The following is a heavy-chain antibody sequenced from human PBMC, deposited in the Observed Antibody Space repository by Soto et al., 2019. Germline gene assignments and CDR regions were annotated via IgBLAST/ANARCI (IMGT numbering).Heavy chain of an antibody. CDR3: ARGDPYYFDY. CDR2: INAGNGNT. Sequence: QVQLVQSGAEVKKPGASVKVSCKASGYTFTSYAMHWVRQAPGQRLEWMGWINAGNGNTKYLQKFQGRVTITRDTSASTAYMELSSLRSEDTAVYYCARGDPYYFDYWGQGTLVTVSS. V-gene: IGHV1-3*01. CDR1: GYTFTSYA. J-gene: IGHJ4*02.